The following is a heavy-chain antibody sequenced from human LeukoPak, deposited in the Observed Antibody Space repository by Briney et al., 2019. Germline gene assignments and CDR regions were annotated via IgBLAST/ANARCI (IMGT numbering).Heavy chain of an antibody. D-gene: IGHD6-13*01. CDR1: GFTFSDYY. V-gene: IGHV3-11*04. CDR3: AKVEYTSSWYGVGSLDY. CDR2: ISSSGRTI. Sequence: GGSLRLACAASGFTFSDYYMSWIRQAPGKVLEWVSYISSSGRTIYYADSVKGRFTISRDNAKNSLYLQMNSLRAEDTAVYYCAKVEYTSSWYGVGSLDYWGQGTLVTVSS. J-gene: IGHJ4*02.